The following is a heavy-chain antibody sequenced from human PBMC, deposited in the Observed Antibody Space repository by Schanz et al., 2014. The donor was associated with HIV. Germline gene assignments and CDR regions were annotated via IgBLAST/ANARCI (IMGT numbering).Heavy chain of an antibody. CDR1: GFIFSSYG. CDR2: IWYDGSNK. D-gene: IGHD3-22*01. Sequence: QVQLVESGGGVVQPGRSLRLSCAASGFIFSSYGMHWVRQAPGKGLEWVAVIWYDGSNKYYADSVKGRFTISRDNSKNTLYLQMNSLRAEDTAVYYCARDVSHDSSGHYSDYYYGMDVWGQGTTVTVSS. V-gene: IGHV3-33*01. CDR3: ARDVSHDSSGHYSDYYYGMDV. J-gene: IGHJ6*02.